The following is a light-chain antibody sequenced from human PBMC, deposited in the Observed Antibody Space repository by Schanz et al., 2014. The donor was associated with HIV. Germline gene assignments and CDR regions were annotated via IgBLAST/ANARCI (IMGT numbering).Light chain of an antibody. Sequence: QSALTQPPSASGSPGQSVTISCTGTSSDVGGYNYVSWFRQHPGKAPKLMIYEVSKRPSGVPDRFSGSKSGSTASLTVSGLQAEDEADYYCSSYRSGSPLWVFGGGTKLTVL. CDR1: SSDVGGYNY. CDR2: EVS. V-gene: IGLV2-8*01. CDR3: SSYRSGSPLWV. J-gene: IGLJ3*02.